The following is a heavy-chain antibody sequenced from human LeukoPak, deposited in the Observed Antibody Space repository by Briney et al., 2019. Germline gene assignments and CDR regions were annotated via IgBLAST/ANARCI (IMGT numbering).Heavy chain of an antibody. CDR3: ARGVPYYDSSSYSYYYDYSMDV. Sequence: SETLSLTCTVSDYSINNDYYWGWIRQPPGKGLEWIGSIYDSGSTYYDPSLKSRVTISVDTSKNQFSLKLSSVTAADTAVYYCARGVPYYDSSSYSYYYDYSMDVWGKGTTVTVSS. J-gene: IGHJ6*03. V-gene: IGHV4-38-2*02. CDR2: IYDSGST. CDR1: DYSINNDYY. D-gene: IGHD3-22*01.